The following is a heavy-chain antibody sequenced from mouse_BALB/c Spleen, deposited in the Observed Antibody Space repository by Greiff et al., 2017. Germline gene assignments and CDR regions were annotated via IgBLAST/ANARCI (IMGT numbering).Heavy chain of an antibody. CDR3: ARHGGYGNYGGYAMDY. CDR2: ISNGGGST. V-gene: IGHV5-12-2*01. CDR1: GFTFSSYT. D-gene: IGHD2-1*01. J-gene: IGHJ4*01. Sequence: EVKLVESGGGLVQPGGSLKLSCAASGFTFSSYTMSWVRQTPEKRLEWVAYISNGGGSTYYPDTVKGRFTISRDNAKNTLYRQMSSLKSEDTAMYYCARHGGYGNYGGYAMDYWGQGTSVTVSS.